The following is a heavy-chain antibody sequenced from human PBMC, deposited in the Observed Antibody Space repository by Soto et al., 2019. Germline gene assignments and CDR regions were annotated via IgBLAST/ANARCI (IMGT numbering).Heavy chain of an antibody. J-gene: IGHJ6*02. CDR1: GGTFSSYA. D-gene: IGHD2-2*02. CDR2: IIPIFGTA. CDR3: ATHCSSTSCYTGDYYYYGMDV. Sequence: SVKVSCKASGGTFSSYAISWVRQAPGQGLEWMGGIIPIFGTANYAQKFQGRVTITADESTSTAYMELSSLRSEDTAVYYCATHCSSTSCYTGDYYYYGMDVWGQGTTVTVSS. V-gene: IGHV1-69*13.